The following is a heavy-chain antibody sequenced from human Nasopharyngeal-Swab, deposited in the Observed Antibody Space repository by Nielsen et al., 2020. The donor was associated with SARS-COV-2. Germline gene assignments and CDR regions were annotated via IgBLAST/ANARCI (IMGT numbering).Heavy chain of an antibody. D-gene: IGHD3-3*01. V-gene: IGHV4-34*01. Sequence: SETLSLTCAVHGGSFSGYYWSWIRQPPGRGLEWIGEINHSGSTNYSPSLKSRVTISVDTSKNQFSLKLSSVTAADTAVYYCARGCTIFGVNYGMDVWGQGTTVTVSS. CDR2: INHSGST. CDR1: GGSFSGYY. CDR3: ARGCTIFGVNYGMDV. J-gene: IGHJ6*02.